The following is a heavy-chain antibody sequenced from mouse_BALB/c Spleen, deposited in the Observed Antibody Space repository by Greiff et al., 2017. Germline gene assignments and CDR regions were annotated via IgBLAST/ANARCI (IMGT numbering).Heavy chain of an antibody. J-gene: IGHJ4*01. D-gene: IGHD2-3*01. CDR1: GYTFTSFG. Sequence: EVQLEESGAGLVQPGGSRKLSCAASGYTFTSFGMHWVRQAPEKGLEWVAYISRGSSTINYADTVKGRYTIARDNPTTTMFLHMTSLRSEDTAMDYCAGGGDGYYYAMDYWGQGTSVTVSS. CDR2: ISRGSSTI. CDR3: AGGGDGYYYAMDY. V-gene: IGHV5-17*02.